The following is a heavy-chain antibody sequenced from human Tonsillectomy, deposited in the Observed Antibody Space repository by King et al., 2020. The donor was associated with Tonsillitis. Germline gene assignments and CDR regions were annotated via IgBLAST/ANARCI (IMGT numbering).Heavy chain of an antibody. V-gene: IGHV3-30*03. CDR1: GFTFSSYV. CDR2: ISYGGSNK. Sequence: VQLVQSGGGVVQPGRSLRLSCAASGFTFSSYVMHWVRQAPGKGLEWVAVISYGGSNKYYADSVKGRFTISRDNSKNTLYLQMNSLRAEDTAVHYCATERITGNTSYGMDVWGQGPTVTVSS. CDR3: ATERITGNTSYGMDV. D-gene: IGHD1-7*01. J-gene: IGHJ6*02.